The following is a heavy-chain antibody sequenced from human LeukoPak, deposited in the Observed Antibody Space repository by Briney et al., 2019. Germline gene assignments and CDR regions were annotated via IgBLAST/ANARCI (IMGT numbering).Heavy chain of an antibody. D-gene: IGHD6-13*01. Sequence: SETLSLTCTVSGGSISSYYWSWIRQPPGKGLEWIGYIYYSGSTNYNPSLKSRVTISVDTSKNQFSLKLSSVTAADTAVYYCARVIAAAGNFDYWGQGTLVTVSS. CDR1: GGSISSYY. CDR3: ARVIAAAGNFDY. V-gene: IGHV4-59*01. J-gene: IGHJ4*02. CDR2: IYYSGST.